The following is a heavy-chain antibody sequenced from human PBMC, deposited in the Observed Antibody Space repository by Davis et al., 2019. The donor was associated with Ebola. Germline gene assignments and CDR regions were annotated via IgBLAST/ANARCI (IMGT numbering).Heavy chain of an antibody. CDR1: GFTFSSYA. V-gene: IGHV3-23*01. CDR2: ISGSGGST. J-gene: IGHJ3*02. Sequence: PGGSLRLSCAASGFTFSSYAMSWVRQAPGKGLEWVSAISGSGGSTYYADSVKGRFTISRDNSKNTLYLQMNSLRAEDTAVYYCAKLLLGYCTGGVCYLDAFDIWGQGTMVTVSS. CDR3: AKLLLGYCTGGVCYLDAFDI. D-gene: IGHD2-8*02.